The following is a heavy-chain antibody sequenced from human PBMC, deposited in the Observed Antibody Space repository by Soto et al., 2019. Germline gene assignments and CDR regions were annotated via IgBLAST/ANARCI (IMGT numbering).Heavy chain of an antibody. D-gene: IGHD1-26*01. CDR1: GFTFSSYA. CDR3: ARRYVLGVPYDY. CDR2: ISYDGSNK. V-gene: IGHV3-30-3*01. Sequence: QVQLVESGGGVVQPGRSLRLSCAASGFTFSSYAMHWVRQAPGKGLEWVAVISYDGSNKYYADSVKGRFTISRDNSKNTLYLQMNSLRAEDTAVYYCARRYVLGVPYDYWGQGTLVTVSS. J-gene: IGHJ4*02.